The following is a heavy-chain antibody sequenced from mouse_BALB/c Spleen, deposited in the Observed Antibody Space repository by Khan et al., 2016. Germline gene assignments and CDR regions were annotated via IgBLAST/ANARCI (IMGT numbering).Heavy chain of an antibody. CDR2: INPHTGYT. V-gene: IGHV1-7*01. J-gene: IGHJ2*01. CDR3: ARGDY. Sequence: QVQLQQSGTELAKPGASVKMSCKASGYTFTSYWMHWVKQRPGQGLEWIGYINPHTGYTDYNQKFKDKATLTADKSSSTAYMQLSSLTSEDSAVXYCARGDYGGQGTTLTVSS. CDR1: GYTFTSYW.